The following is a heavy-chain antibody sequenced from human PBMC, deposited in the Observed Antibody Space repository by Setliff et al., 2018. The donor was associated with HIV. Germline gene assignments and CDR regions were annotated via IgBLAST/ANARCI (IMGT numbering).Heavy chain of an antibody. Sequence: ASVKVSCKASGYTFSNYGITWVRQAPGQGLEWMGWINTNTGNPTYAQGFTGRFVFSLDTSVSTAYLQISSLKAEDTAVYYCARDEGRQVPSSSWIDYWGQGTLVTVSS. V-gene: IGHV7-4-1*02. CDR3: ARDEGRQVPSSSWIDY. D-gene: IGHD6-13*01. J-gene: IGHJ4*02. CDR2: INTNTGNP. CDR1: GYTFSNYG.